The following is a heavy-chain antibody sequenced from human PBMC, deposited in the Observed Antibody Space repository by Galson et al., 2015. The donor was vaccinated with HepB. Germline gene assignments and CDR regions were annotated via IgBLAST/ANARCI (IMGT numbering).Heavy chain of an antibody. J-gene: IGHJ3*02. CDR3: ARMGHCDAFDI. D-gene: IGHD5-24*01. V-gene: IGHV3-30*04. CDR2: ISYDGSNK. CDR1: GFTFSSYA. Sequence: SLRLSCAASGFTFSSYAMHWVRQAPGKGLEWVAVISYDGSNKYYADSVKGRFTISRDNSKNTLYLQMNSLRAEDTAVYYCARMGHCDAFDIWGQGTMVTVSS.